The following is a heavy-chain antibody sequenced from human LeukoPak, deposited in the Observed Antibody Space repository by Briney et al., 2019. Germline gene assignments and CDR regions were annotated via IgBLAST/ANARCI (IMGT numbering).Heavy chain of an antibody. Sequence: GGSLRLSCAASGFTFSSSWMSWVRQAPGKGLEWVANIKQDGSEKYYVDSVKGRFTISRDNAKNSLYLQMNSLRAEDTAVYYCARVDYSAEFDLWGQGTLVTVSS. CDR3: ARVDYSAEFDL. CDR1: GFTFSSSW. J-gene: IGHJ5*02. D-gene: IGHD4-11*01. V-gene: IGHV3-7*01. CDR2: IKQDGSEK.